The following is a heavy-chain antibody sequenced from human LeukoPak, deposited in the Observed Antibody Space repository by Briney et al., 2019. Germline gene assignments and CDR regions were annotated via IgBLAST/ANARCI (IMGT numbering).Heavy chain of an antibody. CDR2: ISAYNGNT. CDR3: AGDTPDFWSGYYRFDY. D-gene: IGHD3-3*01. CDR1: GYTFTSYG. Sequence: ASVKVSCKASGYTFTSYGISWVRQAPGQGLEWMGWISAYNGNTNYAQKLQGRVTMTTDTSTSTAYMELRSLRSDDTAVYYCAGDTPDFWSGYYRFDYWGQGTLVTVSS. V-gene: IGHV1-18*01. J-gene: IGHJ4*02.